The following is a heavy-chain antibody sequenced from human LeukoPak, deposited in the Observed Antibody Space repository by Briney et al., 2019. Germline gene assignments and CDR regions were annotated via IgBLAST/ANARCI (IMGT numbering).Heavy chain of an antibody. J-gene: IGHJ4*02. D-gene: IGHD1-1*01. CDR2: IYSGGGT. CDR3: ARFSSSWNDN. V-gene: IGHV3-53*01. CDR1: GFTVSSNY. Sequence: PVGSLRLSCAASGFTVSSNYMGWVRQAPGKGLEWVSVIYSGGGTYYADSVKGRFTISGDNSKNTLYLQMNSLRAEDTAVYYCARFSSSWNDNWGQRTLVTVST.